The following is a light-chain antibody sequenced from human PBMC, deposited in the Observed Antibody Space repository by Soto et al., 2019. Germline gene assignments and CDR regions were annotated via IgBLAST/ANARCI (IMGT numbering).Light chain of an antibody. V-gene: IGKV3-20*01. CDR2: GAS. J-gene: IGKJ1*01. CDR1: QSVSSSY. Sequence: IVFTQSPGTLSLSQGERANLSCRASQSVSSSYLAWYQQKPGQAPRLLIYGASSRATGIPDRFSGSGSGTDFTLTIRRLEPEDFAVYYCQQYGSSGTFGQGTKVDIK. CDR3: QQYGSSGT.